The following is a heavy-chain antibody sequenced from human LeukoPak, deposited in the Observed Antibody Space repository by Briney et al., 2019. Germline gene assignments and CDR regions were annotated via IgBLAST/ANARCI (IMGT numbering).Heavy chain of an antibody. J-gene: IGHJ6*02. Sequence: SETLSLTCTVSGGSISSYYWSWIRQPPGKGLEWIGYIYYSGSTNYNPSLKSRVTISVDTSKNQFSLKLSSVTAADTAVYYCAGLRYYYGMDVWGQGTTVTVSS. V-gene: IGHV4-59*08. CDR2: IYYSGST. CDR3: AGLRYYYGMDV. CDR1: GGSISSYY.